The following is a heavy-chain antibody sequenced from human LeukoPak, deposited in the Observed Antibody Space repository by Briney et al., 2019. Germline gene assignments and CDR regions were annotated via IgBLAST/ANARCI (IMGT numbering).Heavy chain of an antibody. J-gene: IGHJ4*02. V-gene: IGHV3-74*01. CDR1: GFTFGSYS. D-gene: IGHD6-13*01. Sequence: GGSLRLSCAASGFTFGSYSMNWVRQAPGKGLVWVSRINSDGSSRNYADSVKGRFTISRDNAKNTLYLQMNSLRAEDTAVYYCASASSHRIAAGGDYWGQGALVTVSS. CDR2: INSDGSSR. CDR3: ASASSHRIAAGGDY.